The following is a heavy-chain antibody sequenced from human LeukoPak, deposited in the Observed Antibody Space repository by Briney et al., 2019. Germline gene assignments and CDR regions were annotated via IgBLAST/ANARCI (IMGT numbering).Heavy chain of an antibody. CDR1: GFTFSNYA. Sequence: GGSLRLSCAASGFTFSNYAMRWVRQAPGKGLEWVSAISGSGGSTYYADSVKGRFTISRDNSKNTLYLQMNSLRAEDTAVYYCALNGREVPSGAFDIWGQGTMVTVSS. CDR3: ALNGREVPSGAFDI. CDR2: ISGSGGST. J-gene: IGHJ3*02. V-gene: IGHV3-23*01. D-gene: IGHD3-16*02.